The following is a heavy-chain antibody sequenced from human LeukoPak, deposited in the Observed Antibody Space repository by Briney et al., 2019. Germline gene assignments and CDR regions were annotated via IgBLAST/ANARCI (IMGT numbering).Heavy chain of an antibody. CDR1: GGSISSYY. J-gene: IGHJ3*02. CDR3: AREIQLWLDHAFDI. CDR2: IYYSGST. V-gene: IGHV4-59*01. Sequence: SETLSLTCTVSGGSISSYYWSWIRQPPGKGLEWIGYIYYSGSTNYNPSLKSRVTISVDTSKNQFSLKLSSVTAADTAVYYCAREIQLWLDHAFDIWGQGTMVTVSS. D-gene: IGHD5-18*01.